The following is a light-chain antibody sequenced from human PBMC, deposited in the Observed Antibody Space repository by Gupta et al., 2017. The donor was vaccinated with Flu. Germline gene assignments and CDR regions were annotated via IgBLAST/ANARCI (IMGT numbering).Light chain of an antibody. CDR1: QSVSRSY. CDR3: QQYGSKHPMYT. CDR2: GAS. Sequence: LSLSPGERATRSCRASQSVSRSYLDWYQQKPGQAPRLLIYGASSRATGIADRFSGSGSGTDFTLTISRREPEDFAVYYCQQYGSKHPMYTFGQGTKLEIK. J-gene: IGKJ2*01. V-gene: IGKV3-20*01.